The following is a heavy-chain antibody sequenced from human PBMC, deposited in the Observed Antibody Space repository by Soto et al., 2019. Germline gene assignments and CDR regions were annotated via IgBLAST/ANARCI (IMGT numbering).Heavy chain of an antibody. CDR3: ARDIGRLQPYDAFDI. J-gene: IGHJ3*02. V-gene: IGHV3-33*01. CDR1: GFTFSSYG. D-gene: IGHD6-25*01. Sequence: GGSLRLSCAASGFTFSSYGMHWVRQAPGKGLEWVAVIWYDGSNKYYADSVKGRFTISRDNSKNTLYLQMNSLRAEDTAVYYCARDIGRLQPYDAFDIWGQGTMVTVSS. CDR2: IWYDGSNK.